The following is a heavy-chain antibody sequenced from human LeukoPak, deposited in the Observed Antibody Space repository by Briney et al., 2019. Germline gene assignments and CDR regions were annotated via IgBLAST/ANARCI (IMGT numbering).Heavy chain of an antibody. D-gene: IGHD3-22*01. Sequence: GGSLRLSCAASGFTFSSYGMHWVRQAPGKGLEWVAVISYDGSNKYYADSVKGRFTISRDNSKNTLYLQMNSLRAEDTAVYYCAKGDDSSGYRYSTFFDYWGQGTLVTVSS. V-gene: IGHV3-30*18. CDR1: GFTFSSYG. CDR3: AKGDDSSGYRYSTFFDY. CDR2: ISYDGSNK. J-gene: IGHJ4*02.